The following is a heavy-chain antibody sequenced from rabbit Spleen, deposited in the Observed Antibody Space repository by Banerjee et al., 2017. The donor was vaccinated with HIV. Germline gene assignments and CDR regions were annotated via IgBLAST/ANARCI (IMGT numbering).Heavy chain of an antibody. D-gene: IGHD1-1*01. CDR2: IYVGSSDSS. CDR1: GFSFSSSYY. J-gene: IGHJ4*01. CDR3: ARDLVAVIGWNFNL. V-gene: IGHV1S40*01. Sequence: QSLEESGGGLVQPGGSLTLTCTASGFSFSSSYYMCWVRQAPGKGLEWIACIYVGSSDSSHYASWAKGRFLMSRTSSTTVTLQMTSLTAADTATYFCARDLVAVIGWNFNLWGPGTLVTVS.